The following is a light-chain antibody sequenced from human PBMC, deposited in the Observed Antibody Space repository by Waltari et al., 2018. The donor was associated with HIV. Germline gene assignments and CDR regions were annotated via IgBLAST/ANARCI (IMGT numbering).Light chain of an antibody. J-gene: IGLJ1*01. CDR1: SSNLENDN. V-gene: IGLV1-47*01. Sequence: SVLPQPPSASGTPGQRATIPCSGSSSNLENDNVYWYQQLTGAAPRLLIYKDTQRPSGVPDRFTGSKSGTSASLAISGLRSEDEADYYCVGWDSRLSGYVFGTGTKVTVL. CDR3: VGWDSRLSGYV. CDR2: KDT.